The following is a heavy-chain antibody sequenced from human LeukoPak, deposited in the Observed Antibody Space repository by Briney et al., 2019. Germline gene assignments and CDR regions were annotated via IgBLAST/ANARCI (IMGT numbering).Heavy chain of an antibody. V-gene: IGHV3-7*05. CDR3: ARMIAPAGTGRYFYYGMDV. CDR2: IEQDGSEK. J-gene: IGHJ6*02. Sequence: PGGSLRLSCAASGLTFSISWMNWVRQAPGRGLEWVANIEQDGSEKYYVDSVKGRFTISRDNAKNSLFLQMNSLRAEDTAVYYCARMIAPAGTGRYFYYGMDVWGQGTTVTVSS. D-gene: IGHD6-13*01. CDR1: GLTFSISW.